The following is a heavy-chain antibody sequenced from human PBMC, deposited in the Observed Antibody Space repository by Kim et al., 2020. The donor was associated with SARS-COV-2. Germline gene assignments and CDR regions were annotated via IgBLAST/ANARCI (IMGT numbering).Heavy chain of an antibody. CDR2: RT. D-gene: IGHD3-22*01. V-gene: IGHV4-39*01. CDR3: ARHIYYYDSSD. J-gene: IGHJ4*02. Sequence: RTYSNPSLKSRVPLSVDTSKNQFSLKLSSVTAADTAVYYCARHIYYYDSSDWGQGTLVTVSS.